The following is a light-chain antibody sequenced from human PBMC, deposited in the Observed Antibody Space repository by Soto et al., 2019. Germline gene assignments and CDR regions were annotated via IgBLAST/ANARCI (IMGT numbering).Light chain of an antibody. Sequence: EIVLTQSPGTLSLSPGERATLSCRASQSVYSNYLAWYQQKPSQAPRLLIHDASSRATGIPDRFSGSGSGIDFTLTISRLEPEDFAVYYCQQYGKSPPITFGQGTRLEIK. CDR2: DAS. CDR3: QQYGKSPPIT. J-gene: IGKJ5*01. CDR1: QSVYSNY. V-gene: IGKV3-20*01.